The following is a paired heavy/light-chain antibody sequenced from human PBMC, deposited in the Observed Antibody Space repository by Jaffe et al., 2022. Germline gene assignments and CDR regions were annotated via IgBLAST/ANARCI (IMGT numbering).Heavy chain of an antibody. CDR3: AKDEEFAVTTVTLFDH. V-gene: IGHV3-30*18. CDR1: GFTFSSYG. J-gene: IGHJ4*02. D-gene: IGHD4-17*01. CDR2: ISHDGNNK. Sequence: QVQLVESGGGVVQPGRSLRLSCAASGFTFSSYGMHWVRQTPGKGLEWVAVISHDGNNKYYADSVKGRFTIFRDNSKNTLYLQMNSLRPEDTAVYYCAKDEEFAVTTVTLFDHWGQGTLVTVSS.
Light chain of an antibody. CDR2: RNN. J-gene: IGLJ3*02. CDR1: SSNIGSNY. CDR3: AAWDDSLSGRGV. V-gene: IGLV1-47*01. Sequence: QSLLTQPPSASGTPGQRVTISCSGRSSNIGSNYVYWYQQIPGTAPKLLISRNNQRPSGVPDRFSGSKSGTSASLAISGLRSEDEADYYCAAWDDSLSGRGVFGGGTKLTVL.